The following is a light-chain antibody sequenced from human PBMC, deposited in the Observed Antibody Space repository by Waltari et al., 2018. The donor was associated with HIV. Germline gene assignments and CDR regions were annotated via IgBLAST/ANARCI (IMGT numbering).Light chain of an antibody. J-gene: IGLJ3*02. CDR1: SSNTGDNY. CDR2: RNS. V-gene: IGLV1-47*01. Sequence: QSALTQPPSTSGTPGQTVTIPCSGSSSNTGDNYVSWYQPLPGTAPKLLIYRNSQRPSGVRDRFSGSKSGTSASLAINDLRSEDEAEYHCAAWDDSLSGWVFGGGTNLTVL. CDR3: AAWDDSLSGWV.